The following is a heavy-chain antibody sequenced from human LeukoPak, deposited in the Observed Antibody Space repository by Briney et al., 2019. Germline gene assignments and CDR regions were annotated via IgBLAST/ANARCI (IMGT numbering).Heavy chain of an antibody. J-gene: IGHJ4*02. CDR3: AKGPYYYDSSGYGD. V-gene: IGHV3-30*18. CDR2: ISYDGSNK. CDR1: GFTFSSYG. Sequence: GRSLRLSCAASGFTFSSYGMHWVRQAPGKGLEWVAVISYDGSNKHYADSVKGRFTISRDNSKNTLYLQMNSLRAEDTAVYYCAKGPYYYDSSGYGDWGQGTLVTVSS. D-gene: IGHD3-22*01.